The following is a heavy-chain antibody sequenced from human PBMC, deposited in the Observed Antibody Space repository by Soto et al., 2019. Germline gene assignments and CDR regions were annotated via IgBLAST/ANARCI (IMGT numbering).Heavy chain of an antibody. CDR3: AKDQYNWFDP. CDR2: ISWNSGSI. J-gene: IGHJ5*02. CDR1: GFTFDDYA. Sequence: PGGSLRLSCAASGFTFDDYAMHWVRQAPGKGLEWVSGISWNSGSIGYADSVKGRFTISRDNAKNSLYLQMNSLRAEDTALYYCAKDQYNWFDPWGQGTMVTVYS. V-gene: IGHV3-9*01.